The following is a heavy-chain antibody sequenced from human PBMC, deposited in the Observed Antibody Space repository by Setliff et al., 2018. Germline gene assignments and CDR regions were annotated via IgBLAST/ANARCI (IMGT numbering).Heavy chain of an antibody. D-gene: IGHD1-1*01. CDR1: GGSISSGVYY. J-gene: IGHJ1*01. CDR2: ISYSGIT. CDR3: VREGYSEYFQD. Sequence: SETLSLTCTVSGGSISSGVYYWAWIRQPPGKGLEWIGRISYSGITTYNVSLKSRVSISVDTSKNQLSLTLSSVTAADTAVYYCVREGYSEYFQDWGRGTLVTVSS. V-gene: IGHV4-39*07.